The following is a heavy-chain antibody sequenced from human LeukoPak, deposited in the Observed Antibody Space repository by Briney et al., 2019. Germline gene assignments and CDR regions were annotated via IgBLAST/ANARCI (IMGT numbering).Heavy chain of an antibody. J-gene: IGHJ4*02. Sequence: PGRFLRLSCAASGFTFSSYGMHRVRQAPGKGLEWVAVIWYDGSNKYYADSVKGRFTISRDNSKNTLYLQMNSLRAEDTAVYYCARDFGSRRIGSGYDYWGQGTLVTVSS. CDR3: ARDFGSRRIGSGYDY. D-gene: IGHD3-3*01. CDR1: GFTFSSYG. CDR2: IWYDGSNK. V-gene: IGHV3-33*01.